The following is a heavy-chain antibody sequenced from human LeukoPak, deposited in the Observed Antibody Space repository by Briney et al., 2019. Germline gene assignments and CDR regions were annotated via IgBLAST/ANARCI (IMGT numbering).Heavy chain of an antibody. J-gene: IGHJ4*02. CDR1: GFTFSSSP. CDR2: ISGTGDST. Sequence: GGSLRLSCAASGFTFSSSPMNWVRQSPERGLEWVSAISGTGDSTSYADSLKGRFTISRDNSKNTLYLQMNSLRAEDTAVYYCARDAYSGSSEGDFDYWGQGTLVTVSS. CDR3: ARDAYSGSSEGDFDY. V-gene: IGHV3-23*01. D-gene: IGHD1-26*01.